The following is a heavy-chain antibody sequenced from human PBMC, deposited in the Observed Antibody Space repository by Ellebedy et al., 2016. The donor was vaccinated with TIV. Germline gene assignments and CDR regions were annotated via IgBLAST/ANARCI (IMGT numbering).Heavy chain of an antibody. CDR1: GASINNNY. CDR2: IYFSGST. V-gene: IGHV4-59*08. CDR3: ARPKESSTYYPFDY. J-gene: IGHJ4*02. D-gene: IGHD3-22*01. Sequence: SETLSLTCTVAGASINNNYWSWVRQSPGKGLEWLGFIYFSGSTNYNPSLKSRVTLSVDTSKNQFSLNLSSVTAADTAVYYCARPKESSTYYPFDYWGQGILVTVSS.